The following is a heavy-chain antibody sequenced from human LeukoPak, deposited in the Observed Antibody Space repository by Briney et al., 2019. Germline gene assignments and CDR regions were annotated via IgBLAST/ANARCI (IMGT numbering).Heavy chain of an antibody. CDR3: AKDFRWELLPPTDFDY. Sequence: GGSLRLSCAASGFTFSSYGMHWVRQAPGKGLEWVAVISYDGSNKYYADSVKGRFTISRDNSKNTLYLRMNSLRAEDTAVYYCAKDFRWELLPPTDFDYWGQGTLVTVSS. CDR2: ISYDGSNK. J-gene: IGHJ4*02. D-gene: IGHD1-26*01. CDR1: GFTFSSYG. V-gene: IGHV3-30*18.